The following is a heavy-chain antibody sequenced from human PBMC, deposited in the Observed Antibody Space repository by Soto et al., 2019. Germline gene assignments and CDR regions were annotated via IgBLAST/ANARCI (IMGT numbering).Heavy chain of an antibody. V-gene: IGHV3-23*01. Sequence: GGSLRLSCAASDFTFSRYAMNGVRQAPGKGLEWVSVISGGGGTTYYADSVKGRFRISRDNSKNTLYLQMNSLRVEDTAVYYCAKGKVAYDNSGLQYFYYFPMNVWGQGTTVTVSS. CDR2: ISGGGGTT. CDR1: DFTFSRYA. CDR3: AKGKVAYDNSGLQYFYYFPMNV. J-gene: IGHJ6*02. D-gene: IGHD3-22*01.